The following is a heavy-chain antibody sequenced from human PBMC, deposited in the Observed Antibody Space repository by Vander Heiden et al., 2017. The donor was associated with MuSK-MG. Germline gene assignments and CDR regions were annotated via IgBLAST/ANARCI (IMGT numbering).Heavy chain of an antibody. J-gene: IGHJ6*03. CDR1: GYPFTGYY. D-gene: IGHD2-2*01. CDR2: INPNSGGT. Sequence: QVQLVQSGAEVKKPGASVKVSCKASGYPFTGYYMHWGRQAPGQGLEWMGWINPNSGGTNYAQKFQGRVTMTRDTSISTAYMELSRLRSDDTAVYYCARAEYCSSTSCYLNYYYYYYMDVWGKGTTVTVSS. CDR3: ARAEYCSSTSCYLNYYYYYYMDV. V-gene: IGHV1-2*02.